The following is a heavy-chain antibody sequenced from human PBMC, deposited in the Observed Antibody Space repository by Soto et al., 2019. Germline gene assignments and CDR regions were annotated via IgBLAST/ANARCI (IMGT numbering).Heavy chain of an antibody. J-gene: IGHJ6*02. Sequence: QVQLVQSGAEVKKPGSSVKVSCKGSGDTFNRYTVTWVRQAPGQGLEWMGRIIPMFGIASYAQNFQGRVTITADKSTNTPYMELSSLRSEDTAVYYCARDSGRSDVIPAAISAKDVWGQGTSVNVSS. V-gene: IGHV1-69*08. CDR3: ARDSGRSDVIPAAISAKDV. CDR1: GDTFNRYT. D-gene: IGHD2-2*01. CDR2: IIPMFGIA.